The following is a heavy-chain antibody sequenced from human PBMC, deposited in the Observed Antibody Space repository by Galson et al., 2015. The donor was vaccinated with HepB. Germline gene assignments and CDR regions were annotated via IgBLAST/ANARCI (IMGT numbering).Heavy chain of an antibody. V-gene: IGHV3-74*01. Sequence: SLRLSCAASGFTFSIYWMLWVRQTPGKGLVWVSRISSDGSITGYADSVKGRFTISRDNAKSTLYLQMNSLTAEDTAIYYCARDHYASGDYWGQGTLVTVSS. D-gene: IGHD3-10*01. CDR3: ARDHYASGDY. CDR1: GFTFSIYW. CDR2: ISSDGSIT. J-gene: IGHJ4*02.